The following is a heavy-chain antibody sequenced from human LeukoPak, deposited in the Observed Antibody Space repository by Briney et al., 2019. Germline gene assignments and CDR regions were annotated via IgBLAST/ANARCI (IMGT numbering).Heavy chain of an antibody. J-gene: IGHJ4*02. V-gene: IGHV3-30*04. CDR3: AKDNYYDSSGYFDY. Sequence: GGSLRLSCAASGFTFAGYTMHWVRQAPGKGLEWATLITYDGSTKYYADSVKGRFTISRDNAKNSLYLQMNSLRAEDTALYYCAKDNYYDSSGYFDYWGQGTLVTVSS. D-gene: IGHD3-22*01. CDR2: ITYDGSTK. CDR1: GFTFAGYT.